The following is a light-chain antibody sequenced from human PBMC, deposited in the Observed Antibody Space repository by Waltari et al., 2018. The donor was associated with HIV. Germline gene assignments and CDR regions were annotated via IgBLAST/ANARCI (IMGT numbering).Light chain of an antibody. CDR1: TSNLATHY. CDR3: ATWDANLRGPV. Sequence: QSALTQPPSASGSPGQRVTISCSGGTSNLATHYVFWYQQFPGTAPRFLIYRNNQRPPGVPDRFSGSKSGTSASLVISGLRSEDAGDYYCATWDANLRGPVFGGGTRVTVL. V-gene: IGLV1-47*01. CDR2: RNN. J-gene: IGLJ3*02.